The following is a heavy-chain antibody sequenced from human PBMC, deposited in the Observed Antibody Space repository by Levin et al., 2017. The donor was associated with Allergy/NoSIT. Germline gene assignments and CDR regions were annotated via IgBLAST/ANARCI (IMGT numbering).Heavy chain of an antibody. J-gene: IGHJ3*02. CDR1: GFSVTAHY. V-gene: IGHV3-66*01. CDR2: IYVSGTT. CDR3: ARDYTNGDAYDI. Sequence: GGSLRLSCAASGFSVTAHYISWVRQAPEEGLEWVAVIYVSGTTDYADSVKGRFTISRDNSQNTVFLQMTSLRAEDTAVYYCARDYTNGDAYDIWGQGTMVTVSS. D-gene: IGHD2-8*01.